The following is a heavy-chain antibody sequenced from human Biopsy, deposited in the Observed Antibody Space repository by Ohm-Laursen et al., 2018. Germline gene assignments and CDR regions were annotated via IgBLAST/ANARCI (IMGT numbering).Heavy chain of an antibody. D-gene: IGHD2-15*01. V-gene: IGHV1-2*02. CDR3: ARDPYCSGGNCYSPLDH. CDR2: IDPDSGRT. Sequence: AASVKVSCNASGYTFSLYHIHWVRQAPGQGLEWMGWIDPDSGRTSFGQNFQGRVTMTSDTSTGTAYLELTRLRSDDTAVYYCARDPYCSGGNCYSPLDHWGQGTLVTVSS. CDR1: GYTFSLYH. J-gene: IGHJ4*02.